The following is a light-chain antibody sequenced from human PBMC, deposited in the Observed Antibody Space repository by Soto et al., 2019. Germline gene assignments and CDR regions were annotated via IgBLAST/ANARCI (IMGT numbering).Light chain of an antibody. J-gene: IGKJ5*01. CDR2: AAS. Sequence: DVQVTQSPSSLSASVGDRVTITCRASQSISSWLAWYQQKPGKAPKLLIYAASTLQSGVPSRFSGSGSGTDFTLTISCLQSEDFATYYCQQYYSYLTFGQGTRLEI. CDR3: QQYYSYLT. V-gene: IGKV1-5*01. CDR1: QSISSW.